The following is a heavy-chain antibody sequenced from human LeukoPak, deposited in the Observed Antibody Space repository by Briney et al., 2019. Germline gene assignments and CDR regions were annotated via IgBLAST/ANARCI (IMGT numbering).Heavy chain of an antibody. Sequence: GGSLRLSCAASGFTFSGYRMNWVRQAPGKGLEWVSSISGSSNYIYYADSVKGRFTISRDNSKNTLYLQMNSLRAEDTAVYYCARDPIDRVYQLPPSPAWFDPWGQGTLVTVSS. CDR2: ISGSSNYI. CDR1: GFTFSGYR. V-gene: IGHV3-21*01. D-gene: IGHD2-2*01. J-gene: IGHJ5*02. CDR3: ARDPIDRVYQLPPSPAWFDP.